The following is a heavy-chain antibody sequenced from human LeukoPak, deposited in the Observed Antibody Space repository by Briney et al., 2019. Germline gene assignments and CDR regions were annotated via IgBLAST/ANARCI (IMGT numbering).Heavy chain of an antibody. V-gene: IGHV3-23*01. CDR2: ISGSGGST. D-gene: IGHD5-24*01. Sequence: PGGSLRLSCAAAGFTFSNYAMTWVRQAPGRGLEWVSSISGSGGSTYYADSVKGRFTISRDNPKNLLFLQINSLRVEDTAVYYCARETPRRGETRDGYRWGQGTVVTVSS. CDR3: ARETPRRGETRDGYR. CDR1: GFTFSNYA. J-gene: IGHJ4*02.